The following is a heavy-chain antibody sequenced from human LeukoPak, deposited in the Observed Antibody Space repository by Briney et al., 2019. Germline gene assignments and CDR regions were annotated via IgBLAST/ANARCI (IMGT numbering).Heavy chain of an antibody. CDR1: GFTFSSYW. J-gene: IGHJ4*02. D-gene: IGHD3-10*01. Sequence: GGPLRLSCAASGFTFSSYWMSWVRQAPGKGLEWVANIKQDGSEKYYVDSVKGRFTISRDNAKNSLYLQMNSLRAEDTAVYYCARDRVTMVRGVNYYFDYWGQGTLVTVSS. V-gene: IGHV3-7*05. CDR3: ARDRVTMVRGVNYYFDY. CDR2: IKQDGSEK.